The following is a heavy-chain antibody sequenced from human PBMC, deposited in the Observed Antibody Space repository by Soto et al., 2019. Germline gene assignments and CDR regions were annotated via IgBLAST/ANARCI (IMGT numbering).Heavy chain of an antibody. V-gene: IGHV3-23*01. CDR3: AKDRIVVVPAAYVFDI. CDR2: ISGSGGST. D-gene: IGHD2-2*01. CDR1: GFMFSIYA. J-gene: IGHJ3*02. Sequence: EVQLLESGGGLVQPGGSLRLSCAASGFMFSIYAMNWVRQSPGKGLEWVSGISGSGGSTYYADSVKGRFTISRDNSKNTLYLPMNSPRAEDTAVYYCAKDRIVVVPAAYVFDIWGQGTMVTVSS.